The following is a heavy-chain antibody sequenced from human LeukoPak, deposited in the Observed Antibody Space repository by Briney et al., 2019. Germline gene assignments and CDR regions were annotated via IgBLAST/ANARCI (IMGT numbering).Heavy chain of an antibody. V-gene: IGHV3-21*01. CDR1: GFTFSSYS. J-gene: IGHJ4*02. D-gene: IGHD2-15*01. CDR3: ARDACLSGGSCYSCNY. CDR2: ISSSSSYI. Sequence: GGSLRLSCAASGFTFSSYSMNWVRQAPGKGLEWVSSISSSSSYIYYADSVKGRFTISRDNAKNSLYLQMNSLRAEDTAVYYCARDACLSGGSCYSCNYWGQGTLVTVSS.